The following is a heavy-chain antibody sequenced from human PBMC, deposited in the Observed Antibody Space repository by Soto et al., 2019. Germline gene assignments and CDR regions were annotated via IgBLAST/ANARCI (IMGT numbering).Heavy chain of an antibody. V-gene: IGHV1-69*13. Sequence: ASVKVSCKASGGTFSSYAISWVRQAPGQGLEWMGGIIPIFGTANYAQKFQGRVTITADESTSTAYMELSSLRSDDTAVYYCARHDTTDYESGAHFYGDYWGQGTQVTVSS. CDR2: IIPIFGTA. J-gene: IGHJ4*02. D-gene: IGHD3-22*01. CDR1: GGTFSSYA. CDR3: ARHDTTDYESGAHFYGDY.